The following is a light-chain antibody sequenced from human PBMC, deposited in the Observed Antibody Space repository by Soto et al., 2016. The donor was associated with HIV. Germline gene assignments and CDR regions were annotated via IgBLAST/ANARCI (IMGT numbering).Light chain of an antibody. CDR3: MQALQTPLS. V-gene: IGKV1-17*01. CDR1: QGIRND. J-gene: IGKJ5*01. Sequence: DIQMTQSPSSLSASVGDRVTITCRASQGIRNDLGWYQQKPGKAPKRLIYAASSLQSGVPSRFSGSGSGTEFTLRISRVEAEDVGFYYCMQALQTPLSFGQGTRLEIK. CDR2: AAS.